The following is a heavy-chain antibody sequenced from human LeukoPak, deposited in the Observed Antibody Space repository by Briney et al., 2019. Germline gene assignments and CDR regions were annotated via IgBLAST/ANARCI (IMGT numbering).Heavy chain of an antibody. J-gene: IGHJ4*02. D-gene: IGHD3-22*01. Sequence: GASVKVSCKASGYTFISYYMHWVRQAPGQGLEWMGIINPSGGSTSYAQKFQGRVTMTEDTSTDTAYTELSSLRSEDTAVYYCATAIRLNYYDSSGYIPFLGFDYWGQGTLVTVSS. CDR2: INPSGGST. CDR3: ATAIRLNYYDSSGYIPFLGFDY. CDR1: GYTFISYY. V-gene: IGHV1-46*01.